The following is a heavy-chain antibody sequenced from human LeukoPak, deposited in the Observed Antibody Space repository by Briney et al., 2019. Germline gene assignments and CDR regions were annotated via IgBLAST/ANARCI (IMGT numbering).Heavy chain of an antibody. J-gene: IGHJ4*02. Sequence: QPGGSLRLSCAASGFTFSSYPMNWVRQAPGKGLEWVSVISGSGGATFYGDSVQGRFTISRDNSRDTLYLQMSCLRAEDTAVYYCGKYLQTTVGANDYWGQGTLVTVSS. CDR1: GFTFSSYP. CDR3: GKYLQTTVGANDY. CDR2: ISGSGGAT. V-gene: IGHV3-23*01. D-gene: IGHD1-26*01.